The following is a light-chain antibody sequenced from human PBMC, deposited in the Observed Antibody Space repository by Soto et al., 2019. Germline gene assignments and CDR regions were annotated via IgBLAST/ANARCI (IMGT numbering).Light chain of an antibody. CDR2: DVS. J-gene: IGLJ1*01. CDR1: SSDVGGYNY. CDR3: CSYAGSYTSKG. V-gene: IGLV2-11*01. Sequence: QSVLTQPRSVSGSPGQSVTISCTGTSSDVGGYNYVSWYQQHPGKAPKLMIYDVSKRPSGVPDRFSGSKSGNTASLTISGLQAEDEADYYCCSYAGSYTSKGLGNGTKVTV.